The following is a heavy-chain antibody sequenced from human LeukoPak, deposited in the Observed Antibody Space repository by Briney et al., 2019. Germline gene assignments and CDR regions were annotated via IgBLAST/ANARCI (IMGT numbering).Heavy chain of an antibody. CDR2: IIPTTGLA. CDR3: ARAPPRLDGYILYY. Sequence: KVSCKASGYTFTGYYMHWVRQAPGQGLEWMGRIIPTTGLANYAQKFQGRVTITADKSTSTAYMELSSLRSEDTAVYYCARAPPRLDGYILYYWGQGTLVTVSS. CDR1: GYTFTGYY. V-gene: IGHV1-69*04. D-gene: IGHD5-24*01. J-gene: IGHJ4*02.